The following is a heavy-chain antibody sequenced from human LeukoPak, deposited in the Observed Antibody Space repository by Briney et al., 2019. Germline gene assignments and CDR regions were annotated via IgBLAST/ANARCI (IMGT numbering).Heavy chain of an antibody. V-gene: IGHV4-39*01. D-gene: IGHD5-24*01. CDR3: ASPQMEINLFDY. Sequence: PSETLSLTCGVSGGSIRGSTYYWAWIRQPPGRGLEWIGSFYYNGHTYYNASLEGRVTMSVDTSKNQVSLNLSSVTAADTAVYYCASPQMEINLFDYWGQGTLVTVSS. J-gene: IGHJ4*02. CDR2: FYYNGHT. CDR1: GGSIRGSTYY.